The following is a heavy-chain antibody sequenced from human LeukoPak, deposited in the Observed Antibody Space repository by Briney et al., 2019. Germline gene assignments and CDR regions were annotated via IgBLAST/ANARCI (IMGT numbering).Heavy chain of an antibody. J-gene: IGHJ4*02. D-gene: IGHD6-19*01. CDR1: GGSFSGYY. CDR3: ARRLSGWYSVFYFDY. Sequence: PSETLSLTCAVYGGSFSGYYWSWIRQPPGKGLEWIGETNHSGSTNYNPSLKSRVTISVDTSKNQFSLKLSSVTAADTAVYYCARRLSGWYSVFYFDYWGQGTLVTVSS. V-gene: IGHV4-34*01. CDR2: TNHSGST.